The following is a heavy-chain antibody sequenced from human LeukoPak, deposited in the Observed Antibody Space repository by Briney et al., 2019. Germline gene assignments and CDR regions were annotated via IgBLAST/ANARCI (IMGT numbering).Heavy chain of an antibody. CDR3: ARVSVCSSTSCYSVFDY. CDR1: GFTFSSYW. Sequence: PGGSLRLSCAASGFTFSSYWMHWVRQAPGKGLVWVSRISSDGSSTSYADSVKGRFTISRDNAKNTLHLQMNRLRAEDTAVYCCARVSVCSSTSCYSVFDYLGQGTLVTVSS. CDR2: ISSDGSST. J-gene: IGHJ4*02. D-gene: IGHD2-2*01. V-gene: IGHV3-74*01.